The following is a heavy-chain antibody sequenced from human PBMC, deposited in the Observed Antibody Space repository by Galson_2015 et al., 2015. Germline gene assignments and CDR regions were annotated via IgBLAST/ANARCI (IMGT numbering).Heavy chain of an antibody. Sequence: SLRLSCAASGFTFSIYGMHWVRQAPARELEWVAVVWYGGNSKYYADSVKGRFTISRDNSNNMVYLQMNSLRAEDTAVYYCAREDRTKSDAFELWGQGTMVTVSS. CDR3: AREDRTKSDAFEL. V-gene: IGHV3-33*01. J-gene: IGHJ3*01. CDR1: GFTFSIYG. D-gene: IGHD3-3*01. CDR2: VWYGGNSK.